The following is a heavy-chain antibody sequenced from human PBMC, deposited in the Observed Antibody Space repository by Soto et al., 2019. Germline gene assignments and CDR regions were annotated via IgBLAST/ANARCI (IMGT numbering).Heavy chain of an antibody. CDR3: SRDRYCSGGSCYSEWAFDI. CDR2: LHLNGGNT. CDR1: GFAFSGYA. D-gene: IGHD2-15*01. Sequence: GGSLRLSCAASGFAFSGYAMSWVRQAPGKGLEWVSALHLNGGNTYYSESVKGRFTISRDNSKHTLYLQMNSLRAEDTAVYYCSRDRYCSGGSCYSEWAFDIWGQGTMVTVSS. J-gene: IGHJ3*02. V-gene: IGHV3-23*01.